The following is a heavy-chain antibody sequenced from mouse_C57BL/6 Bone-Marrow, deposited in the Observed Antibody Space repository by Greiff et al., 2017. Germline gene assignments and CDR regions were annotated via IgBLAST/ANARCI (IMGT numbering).Heavy chain of an antibody. D-gene: IGHD4-1*01. V-gene: IGHV5-16*01. Sequence: EVMLVESEGGLVQPGSSMKLSCTASGFTFSDYYMAWVRQVPEKGLEWVANIIYDGSSTYYLDSLKSRFIISRDNAKNILYLQMSSLKTEDTATDDCAREGGNWVFDYWGQGTTLTVSS. CDR1: GFTFSDYY. CDR3: AREGGNWVFDY. CDR2: IIYDGSST. J-gene: IGHJ2*01.